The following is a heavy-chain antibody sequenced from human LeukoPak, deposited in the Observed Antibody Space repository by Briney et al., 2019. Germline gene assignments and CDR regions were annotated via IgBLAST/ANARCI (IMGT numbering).Heavy chain of an antibody. CDR1: GFTFSSYA. V-gene: IGHV3-53*01. D-gene: IGHD4-11*01. CDR2: IYSGGST. J-gene: IGHJ6*04. Sequence: PGGSLRLSCAASGFTFSSYAMSWVRQAPGKGLEWVSVIYSGGSTYYADSVKGRFTISRDNSKNTLYLQMNSLRAEDTAVYYCARALYSYPNNSSGMEVGGKGTT. CDR3: ARALYSYPNNSSGMEV.